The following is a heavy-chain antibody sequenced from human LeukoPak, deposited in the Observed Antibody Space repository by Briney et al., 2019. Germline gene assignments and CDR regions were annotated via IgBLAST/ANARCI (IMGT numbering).Heavy chain of an antibody. D-gene: IGHD1-26*01. CDR2: INHSGST. V-gene: IGHV4-34*01. Sequence: SETLSLTCAVYGGSFSGYYWSWIRQPPGKGLEWIGEINHSGSTNYNPSLKSRVTISVDTSKNQFSLKLSSVTAADTAVYYCARDLGIVGALDAFDIWGQGTMVTVSS. CDR3: ARDLGIVGALDAFDI. J-gene: IGHJ3*02. CDR1: GGSFSGYY.